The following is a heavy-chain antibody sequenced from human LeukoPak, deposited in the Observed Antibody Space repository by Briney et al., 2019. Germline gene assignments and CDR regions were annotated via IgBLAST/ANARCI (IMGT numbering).Heavy chain of an antibody. D-gene: IGHD3-10*01. V-gene: IGHV4-34*01. CDR1: GGSFSGYY. CDR3: ARGGTFLVLWFGESNGFDP. Sequence: PSETLSLTCAVYGGSFSGYYCSWIRQPPGKGLEWIGEINHSGSTNYNPSLKSRVTISVDTSKNQFSLKLSSVTAADTAVYYCARGGTFLVLWFGESNGFDPWGQGTLVTVSS. CDR2: INHSGST. J-gene: IGHJ5*02.